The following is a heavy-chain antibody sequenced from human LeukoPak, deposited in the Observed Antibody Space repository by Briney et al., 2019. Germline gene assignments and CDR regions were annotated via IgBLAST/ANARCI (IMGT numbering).Heavy chain of an antibody. CDR3: ARDPRGYSGYDSGY. Sequence: GGSLRLSWAASEFTFSIYWISWVRQAPGKGLEWVANIKQDGSEKYCVDSVKGRFTISRDNAKNSLYLQMNSLRAEDTAVYYCARDPRGYSGYDSGYWGQGTLVTVSS. CDR2: IKQDGSEK. D-gene: IGHD5-12*01. J-gene: IGHJ4*02. V-gene: IGHV3-7*01. CDR1: EFTFSIYW.